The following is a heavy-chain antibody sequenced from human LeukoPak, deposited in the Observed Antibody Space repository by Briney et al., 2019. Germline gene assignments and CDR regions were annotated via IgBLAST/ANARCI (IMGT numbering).Heavy chain of an antibody. CDR2: INHFGST. J-gene: IGHJ4*02. D-gene: IGHD5-18*01. CDR3: ARGYRAPQTFYSYHYFDS. CDR1: GGSLSGYY. Sequence: SSETLSLTCAVYGGSLSGYYWSWIRQPPGKGLEWIGQINHFGSTNYNPSLKSRVTISGDTSKNQFSLKVNSVTAADTAVYYCARGYRAPQTFYSYHYFDSWAQGILVTVSS. V-gene: IGHV4-34*01.